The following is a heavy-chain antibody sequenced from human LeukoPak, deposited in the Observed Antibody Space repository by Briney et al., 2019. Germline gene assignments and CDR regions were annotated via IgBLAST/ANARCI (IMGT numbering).Heavy chain of an antibody. J-gene: IGHJ4*02. Sequence: GGSLRLSCAASGFTFSSYSMNWVRQAPGKGLEWVSSISSSSSYIYYADSVKGRFTISRDNAKNSLYLQMNSLRAEDTAVYYCARDAQVTIFGVVTDYLDYWGQGTLVTVSS. CDR3: ARDAQVTIFGVVTDYLDY. D-gene: IGHD3-3*01. V-gene: IGHV3-21*01. CDR2: ISSSSSYI. CDR1: GFTFSSYS.